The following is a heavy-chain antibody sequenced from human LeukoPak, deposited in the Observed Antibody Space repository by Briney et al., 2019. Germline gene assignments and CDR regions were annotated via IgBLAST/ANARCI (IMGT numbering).Heavy chain of an antibody. J-gene: IGHJ4*02. Sequence: TSETPTLTCTVSGGSNTSGDYYWNWVRQPPEKGLEWIGNLNFRGSLFYHPSLKSRVTMSADPSQNQFSLRLMSVTAADTAVYYCATRTYRAHFDHWGQGTLVTVSS. CDR1: GGSNTSGDYY. CDR3: ATRTYRAHFDH. CDR2: LNFRGSL. D-gene: IGHD4/OR15-4a*01. V-gene: IGHV4-39*01.